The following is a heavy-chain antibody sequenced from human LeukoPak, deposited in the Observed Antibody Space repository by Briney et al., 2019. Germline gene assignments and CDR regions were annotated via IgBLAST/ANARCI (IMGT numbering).Heavy chain of an antibody. J-gene: IGHJ4*02. Sequence: SETLSLTCTVSGGSIRSSSYYRAWIRQPPGKGLEWIGSMDYSETSDYNPSLKSRVTISVDTSKNQFSLKLSSVTAADTAVYYCARGRDDSSGYFYFDYWGQGTLVTVSS. CDR2: MDYSETS. V-gene: IGHV4-39*07. D-gene: IGHD3-22*01. CDR3: ARGRDDSSGYFYFDY. CDR1: GGSIRSSSYY.